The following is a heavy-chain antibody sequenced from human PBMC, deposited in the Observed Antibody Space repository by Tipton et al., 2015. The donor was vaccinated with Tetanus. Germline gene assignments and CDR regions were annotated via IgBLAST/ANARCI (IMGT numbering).Heavy chain of an antibody. CDR2: ILPIFGTT. CDR3: ARDYDGSEPYDY. D-gene: IGHD3-10*01. V-gene: IGHV1-69*06. Sequence: QVQLVQSGAEVKKPGSSVKVSCKASGGTFTSYAFSWVRQAPGQGLEWMGTILPIFGTTNYAQKFQGRVTITADKSTRTVYMELSSLRSGDTAIYYCARDYDGSEPYDYWGQGTLVTVS. CDR1: GGTFTSYA. J-gene: IGHJ4*01.